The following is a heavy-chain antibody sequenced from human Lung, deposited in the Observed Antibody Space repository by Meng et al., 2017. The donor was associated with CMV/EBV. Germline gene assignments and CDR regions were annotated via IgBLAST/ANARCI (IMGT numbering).Heavy chain of an antibody. D-gene: IGHD3-3*01. CDR3: ARGSYVLRFLEWNPSGYYYYGMDV. V-gene: IGHV1-69*10. CDR1: GGTFSSYA. CDR2: IIPILGIA. J-gene: IGHJ6*02. Sequence: SVKVSCKASGGTFSSYAISGVRQAPGQGLEWMGGIIPILGIANYAQKFQGRVTITADKSTSTAYMELSSLRSEDTAVYYCARGSYVLRFLEWNPSGYYYYGMDVWGQGTTVTVSS.